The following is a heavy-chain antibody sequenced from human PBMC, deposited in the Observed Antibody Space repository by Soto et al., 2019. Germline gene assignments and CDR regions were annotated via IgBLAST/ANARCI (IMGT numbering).Heavy chain of an antibody. CDR3: ARDPRPGGWTHFDY. D-gene: IGHD2-8*02. J-gene: IGHJ4*02. Sequence: PGESLKISCATSGFTFSTYTMSWVRQAPGKGLEWVSSISGSSSYRNYADSVQGRFTISRDNPKDSLYLQMNSLRADDTAVYFCARDPRPGGWTHFDYWGQGTLVTVSS. CDR2: ISGSSSYR. V-gene: IGHV3-21*01. CDR1: GFTFSTYT.